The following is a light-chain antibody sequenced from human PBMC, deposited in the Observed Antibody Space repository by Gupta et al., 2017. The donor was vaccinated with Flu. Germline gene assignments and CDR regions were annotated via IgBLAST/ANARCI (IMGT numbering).Light chain of an antibody. CDR1: TSAIGAGFD. Sequence: QSVLTQPPSVSGAPGQMFTISCTGGTSAIGAGFDVQWYQQVPGTAPKLLIYGNKDRPSVVPERFSGSKSGASASLAITGLQAEDEADYYCQSYDDSRGGAVFGGGTKLTVL. CDR3: QSYDDSRGGAV. J-gene: IGLJ2*01. CDR2: GNK. V-gene: IGLV1-40*01.